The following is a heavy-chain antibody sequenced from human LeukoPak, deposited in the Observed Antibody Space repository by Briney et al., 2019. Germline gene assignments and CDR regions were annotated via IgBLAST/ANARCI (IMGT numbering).Heavy chain of an antibody. CDR3: AREVYGFWKQWLARDAFDI. Sequence: GGSLRLSCAASGFTFSSYSMNWVRQAPGKGLEWVSSISSSSSYIYYADSVKGRFTISRDNAKNSLYLQMNSLRAEDTAVYYCAREVYGFWKQWLARDAFDIWGQGTMVTVSS. J-gene: IGHJ3*02. CDR1: GFTFSSYS. D-gene: IGHD6-19*01. CDR2: ISSSSSYI. V-gene: IGHV3-21*01.